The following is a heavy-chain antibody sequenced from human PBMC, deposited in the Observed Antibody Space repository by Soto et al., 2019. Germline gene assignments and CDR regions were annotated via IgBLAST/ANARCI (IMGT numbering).Heavy chain of an antibody. CDR1: GFTFSRYG. D-gene: IGHD1-26*01. Sequence: EVQVLESGGGLVQPGGSLRLSCAASGFTFSRYGMNWVRQAPGKGLEWVSGVRSDGDTTYNADSVKGRFTVSRDNFRNTVDLQMNNRGVEDTAVYYCAKGKGVGTTPDGTNCWGQGTLVTVSP. V-gene: IGHV3-23*01. CDR3: AKGKGVGTTPDGTNC. CDR2: VRSDGDTT. J-gene: IGHJ4*02.